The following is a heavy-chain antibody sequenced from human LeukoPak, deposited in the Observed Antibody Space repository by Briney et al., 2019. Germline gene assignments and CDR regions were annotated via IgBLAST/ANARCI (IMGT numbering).Heavy chain of an antibody. D-gene: IGHD2-2*01. V-gene: IGHV3-30*02. J-gene: IGHJ3*02. Sequence: PVGSLRLSCAASGFTFSSYGMHWVRQAPGKGLEWVAFIRYDGSNKYYADSVKGRFTISRDNSKNTLYLQMNSLRAEDTAVYYCAKASARYCSSTSCHRLDAFDIWGQGTMVTVSS. CDR3: AKASARYCSSTSCHRLDAFDI. CDR1: GFTFSSYG. CDR2: IRYDGSNK.